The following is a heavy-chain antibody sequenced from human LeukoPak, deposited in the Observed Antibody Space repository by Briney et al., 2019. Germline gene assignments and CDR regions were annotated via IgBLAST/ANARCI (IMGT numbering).Heavy chain of an antibody. CDR1: GGSISSSSYY. CDR3: ARDDTAMVSQPGMDV. V-gene: IGHV4-39*07. J-gene: IGHJ6*02. Sequence: SETLSLTCTVSGGSISSSSYYWGWIRQPPGKGLEWIGSIYYSGSTYYNPSLKSRVTISVDTSKNQFSLKLSSVTAADTAVYYCARDDTAMVSQPGMDVWGQGTTVTVSS. D-gene: IGHD5-18*01. CDR2: IYYSGST.